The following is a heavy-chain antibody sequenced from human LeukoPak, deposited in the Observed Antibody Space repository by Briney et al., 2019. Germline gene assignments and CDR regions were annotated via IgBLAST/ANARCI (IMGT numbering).Heavy chain of an antibody. J-gene: IGHJ4*02. D-gene: IGHD6-13*01. V-gene: IGHV4-59*01. CDR1: GGSISSYY. CDR2: IYYSGST. CDR3: AREVAAAGASYHFDY. Sequence: SETLSLTCTVSGGSISSYYWSWIRQPPGKGLEWIGYIYYSGSTNYNPSLKSRVTISVDTSKNQFSLKLSSVTAADTAVYYCAREVAAAGASYHFDYWGQGTLVTISS.